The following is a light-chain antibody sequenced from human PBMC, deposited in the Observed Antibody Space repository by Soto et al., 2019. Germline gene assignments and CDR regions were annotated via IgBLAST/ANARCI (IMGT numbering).Light chain of an antibody. CDR3: QQSYRFPKT. CDR2: AAS. CDR1: QTFTSY. V-gene: IGKV1-39*01. J-gene: IGKJ1*01. Sequence: DVQMTQSPSSLSASVGDSLTLTCRASQTFTSYLNWYQQKPGKAPKLLIYAASTLQSGVPSRFSGSGSGTEFTLTIISLQPEDFATYYCQQSYRFPKTFGRGTKVDIK.